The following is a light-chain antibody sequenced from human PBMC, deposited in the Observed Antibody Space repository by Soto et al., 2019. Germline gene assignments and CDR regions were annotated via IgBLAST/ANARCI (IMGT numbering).Light chain of an antibody. V-gene: IGLV1-51*02. CDR1: TSNIGNNY. Sequence: QSVLTQPPSVSAAPGQKVIISCSGGTSNIGNNYACWYQHLPGTAPKLLMYEDNKRASGIPDRFSGSRSGTSATLGITGLHTGDEAYYYCGTWDSRLNAHVFGTGTKLTVL. CDR3: GTWDSRLNAHV. CDR2: EDN. J-gene: IGLJ1*01.